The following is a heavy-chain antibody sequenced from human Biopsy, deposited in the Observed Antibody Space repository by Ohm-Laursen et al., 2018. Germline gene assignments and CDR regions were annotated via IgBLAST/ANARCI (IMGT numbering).Heavy chain of an antibody. J-gene: IGHJ1*01. CDR3: AAKLTGYFHH. CDR1: EGTFSNYG. CDR2: NIPILGTG. Sequence: SVKVSCKAPEGTFSNYGVNWVRQAPGQGLEWLGGNIPILGTGNYAQKFQDRVTVAADTSTSTATMELRSLRSDDTAVYYCAAKLTGYFHHWGQGTLVIVSS. V-gene: IGHV1-69*06. D-gene: IGHD3-9*01.